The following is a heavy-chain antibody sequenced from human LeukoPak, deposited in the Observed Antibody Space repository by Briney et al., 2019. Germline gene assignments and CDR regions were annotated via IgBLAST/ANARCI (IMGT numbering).Heavy chain of an antibody. CDR1: GFTFSSYA. J-gene: IGHJ4*02. CDR2: IYPNGGST. V-gene: IGHV3-23*01. Sequence: GGSLRLSCAASGFTFSSYAMSWVRQAPGKGLEWVSSIYPNGGSTFYADSVKGRFTISRDNSKNTLYLQMSSLRTEDTAIHYCTKDVVPDSGWDLDYWGQGTLVTVSS. D-gene: IGHD6-19*01. CDR3: TKDVVPDSGWDLDY.